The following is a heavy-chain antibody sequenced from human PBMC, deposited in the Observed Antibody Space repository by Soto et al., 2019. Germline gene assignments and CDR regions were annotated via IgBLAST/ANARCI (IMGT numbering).Heavy chain of an antibody. J-gene: IGHJ4*02. CDR1: GFTFSIYA. V-gene: IGHV3-30-3*01. CDR3: ARVGREWELLQLDY. CDR2: ISYDGSNK. Sequence: GGSVRLSCAASGFTFSIYAMHWFRQAPGKGLEWVAVISYDGSNKYYADSVKGRFTISRDNSKNTLYLQMNSLRAEDTAVYYCARVGREWELLQLDYWGQGTLVTVSS. D-gene: IGHD1-26*01.